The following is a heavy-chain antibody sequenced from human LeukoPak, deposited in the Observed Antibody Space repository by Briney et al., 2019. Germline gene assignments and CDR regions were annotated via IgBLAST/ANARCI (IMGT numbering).Heavy chain of an antibody. CDR1: GYTFTSYD. V-gene: IGHV1-8*03. Sequence: ASVKVSCKASGYTFTSYDINWVRQATGQGLEWMGWMNPNSGNTGYAQKFQGRVTITRNTSINTAYMELSSLRSEDTAVYYCARAHVLRFLEWFSYWGQGTLVTVSS. CDR3: ARAHVLRFLEWFSY. CDR2: MNPNSGNT. J-gene: IGHJ4*02. D-gene: IGHD3-3*01.